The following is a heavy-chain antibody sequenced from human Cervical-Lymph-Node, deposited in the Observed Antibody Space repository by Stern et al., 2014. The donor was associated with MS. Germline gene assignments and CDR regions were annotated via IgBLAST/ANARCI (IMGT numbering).Heavy chain of an antibody. D-gene: IGHD6-6*01. CDR2: IYWYDDT. V-gene: IGHV2-5*01. CDR3: AHRDDWQLDFAY. Sequence: QVPLRESGPTLVIPTQTLTLTCTFSGFSLTTNGVSVGWIRQPPGQALECLALIYWYDDTRYSPSLKSRLTITKDTSKNQVLLTMTDVEPVDTATYYCAHRDDWQLDFAYWGQGILVTVSS. CDR1: GFSLTTNGVS. J-gene: IGHJ4*02.